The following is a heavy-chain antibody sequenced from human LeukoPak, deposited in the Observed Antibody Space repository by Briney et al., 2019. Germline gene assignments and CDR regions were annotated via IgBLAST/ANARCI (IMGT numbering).Heavy chain of an antibody. Sequence: SQTLSLTCTVSGGSISSGGYYWSWIRQPPGKGLEWIGYIYHSGSTYYNPSLKSRVTISVDRSKNQFSLKLSSVTAADTAVYYCARGPEEIGYYDSSGRSSWFDPWGQGTLVTVSS. CDR1: GGSISSGGYY. CDR3: ARGPEEIGYYDSSGRSSWFDP. D-gene: IGHD3-22*01. J-gene: IGHJ5*02. CDR2: IYHSGST. V-gene: IGHV4-30-2*01.